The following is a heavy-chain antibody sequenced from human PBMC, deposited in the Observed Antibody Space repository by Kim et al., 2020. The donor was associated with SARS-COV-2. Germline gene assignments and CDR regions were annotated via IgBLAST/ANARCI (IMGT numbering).Heavy chain of an antibody. J-gene: IGHJ4*02. Sequence: GESLKISCKGSGYSFTSYWIGWVRQMPGKGLEWMGIIYPGDSDTRYSPSFQGQVTISADKSISTAYLQWSSLKASDTAMYYCARGGLYYYDSSGYQIDYWGQGTLVTVSS. D-gene: IGHD3-22*01. CDR3: ARGGLYYYDSSGYQIDY. CDR2: IYPGDSDT. V-gene: IGHV5-51*01. CDR1: GYSFTSYW.